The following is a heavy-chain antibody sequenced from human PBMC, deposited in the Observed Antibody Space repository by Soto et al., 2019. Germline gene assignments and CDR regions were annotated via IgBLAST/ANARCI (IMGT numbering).Heavy chain of an antibody. V-gene: IGHV3-21*01. CDR2: ISGSGSYI. CDR1: GFTFSSYC. D-gene: IGHD2-15*01. J-gene: IGHJ4*02. Sequence: EVQLVESGGGLVKPGGSLRLSCVASGFTFSSYCINWVRQAPGKGLEWVSSISGSGSYIYYADSVKGRFTISRDNAKNSWYRQMNSLRAKDTAVYYWARDVVVFVGAMFDYLGEGTLVTVS. CDR3: ARDVVVFVGAMFDY.